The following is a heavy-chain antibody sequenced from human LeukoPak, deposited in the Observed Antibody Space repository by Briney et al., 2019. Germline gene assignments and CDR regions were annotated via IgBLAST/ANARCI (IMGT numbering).Heavy chain of an antibody. Sequence: GGSLRLSCAASGFTFSSYAMSWIRQAPGKGLEWVSTLTGSGASTYYADSVKGRFTISRDNSKNTLYLQMNSLRAEDTAVYYCAKDYFLIDYWGQGTLVTVSS. CDR2: LTGSGAST. V-gene: IGHV3-23*01. D-gene: IGHD2/OR15-2a*01. J-gene: IGHJ4*02. CDR3: AKDYFLIDY. CDR1: GFTFSSYA.